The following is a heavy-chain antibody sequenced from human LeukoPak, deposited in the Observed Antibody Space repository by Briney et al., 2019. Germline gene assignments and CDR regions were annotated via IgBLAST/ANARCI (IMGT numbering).Heavy chain of an antibody. J-gene: IGHJ4*02. V-gene: IGHV4-39*07. CDR1: GGSISSRSYY. CDR2: IYYSGST. CDR3: ARGGTTFEK. Sequence: SETLSLTCTVSGGSISSRSYYWGWIRQSPGKGLEWIGSIYYSGSTYYNPSLKSRVTISVDMSKNQFSLKLSSVTAADTAVYYCARGGTTFEKWGQGTLVTVSS. D-gene: IGHD2/OR15-2a*01.